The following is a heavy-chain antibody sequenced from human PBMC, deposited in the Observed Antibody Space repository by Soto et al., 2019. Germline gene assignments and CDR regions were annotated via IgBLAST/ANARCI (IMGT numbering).Heavy chain of an antibody. CDR2: ISTNGGST. J-gene: IGHJ4*02. CDR3: VKGAYYVDSSGYYPFDY. Sequence: EVQLVESGGGLVQPGGSLRLSCSASGFTFSIYAMHWVRQAPGKGLEYVSSISTNGGSTHYADSVKGRFTISRDNSKNTVYLQMSGLRAEDTAVYSCVKGAYYVDSSGYYPFDYWGQGTLVTVSS. D-gene: IGHD3-22*01. CDR1: GFTFSIYA. V-gene: IGHV3-64D*06.